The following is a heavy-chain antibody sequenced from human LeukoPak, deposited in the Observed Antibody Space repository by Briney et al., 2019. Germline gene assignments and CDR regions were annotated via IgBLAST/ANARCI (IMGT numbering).Heavy chain of an antibody. D-gene: IGHD3-16*01. J-gene: IGHJ5*02. V-gene: IGHV5-51*01. Sequence: TRGESLKISCKGSGYSFTNYWIAWVRQMPGKGLEWMGIIYPGDSDTRYSPSFQGQVTISADKSISPASLQWSSLKASDTAMYYCARHLGGTLLSFPLGSWGQGTLVTVSS. CDR3: ARHLGGTLLSFPLGS. CDR1: GYSFTNYW. CDR2: IYPGDSDT.